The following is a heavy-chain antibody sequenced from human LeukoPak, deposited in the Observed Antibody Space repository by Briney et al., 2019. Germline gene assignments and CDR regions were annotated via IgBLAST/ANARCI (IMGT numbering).Heavy chain of an antibody. CDR3: AKTLAAAGSYYYYYGMDV. V-gene: IGHV3-30*18. Sequence: GGSLRLSCAASGFTFSSYGMHWVRRAPGKGLEWVAVISYDGSNKYYADSVKGRFTIYRDNSKNTLYLQMNSLRAEDTAVYYCAKTLAAAGSYYYYYGMDVWGQGTTVTVSS. D-gene: IGHD6-13*01. CDR1: GFTFSSYG. CDR2: ISYDGSNK. J-gene: IGHJ6*02.